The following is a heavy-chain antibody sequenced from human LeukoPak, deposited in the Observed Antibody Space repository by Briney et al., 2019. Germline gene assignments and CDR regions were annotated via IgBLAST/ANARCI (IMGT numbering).Heavy chain of an antibody. J-gene: IGHJ4*02. CDR1: GFTFSSYS. V-gene: IGHV3-21*01. CDR3: ARDRGLTGTNFDY. D-gene: IGHD1-20*01. CDR2: ISSSSSYI. Sequence: GSLRLSCAASGFTFSSYSMNWVRQAPGKGLEWVSSISSSSSYIYYADSVKGRFTISRDNAKNSLYLQMNSLRAEDTAVYYCARDRGLTGTNFDYWGQGTLVTVSS.